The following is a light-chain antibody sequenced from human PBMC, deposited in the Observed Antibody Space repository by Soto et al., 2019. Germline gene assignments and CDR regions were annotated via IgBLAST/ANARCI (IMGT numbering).Light chain of an antibody. Sequence: IPMSHSTSTLYASVGDRVTITCRASQSISRWLAWYQQKPGKAPKFRIYDASSLESGVSSRFSGSGSGTEFTLTIRSLEPDDFASYYCQRYHSNSFGQGTRLEIK. CDR3: QRYHSNS. CDR1: QSISRW. CDR2: DAS. J-gene: IGKJ5*01. V-gene: IGKV1-5*01.